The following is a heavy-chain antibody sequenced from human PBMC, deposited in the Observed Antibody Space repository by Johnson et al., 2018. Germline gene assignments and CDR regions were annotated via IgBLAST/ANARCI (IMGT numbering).Heavy chain of an antibody. CDR1: GGSFSGYY. V-gene: IGHV4-34*01. CDR2: INHSGST. D-gene: IGHD3-22*01. CDR3: ARVYYYDRSAFDAFDI. Sequence: QVQLQQWGAALLKPPETLSLTCAVYGGSFSGYYWSWIRQPPGKGLEWIGEINHSGSTNYNPSLKSRVTISVDTSKNQFSLKLSSVTAADTAVYYCARVYYYDRSAFDAFDIWGQGTMVTVSS. J-gene: IGHJ3*02.